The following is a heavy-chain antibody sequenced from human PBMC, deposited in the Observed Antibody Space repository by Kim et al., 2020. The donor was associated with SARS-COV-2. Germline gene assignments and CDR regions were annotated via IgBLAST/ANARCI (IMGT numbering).Heavy chain of an antibody. Sequence: GGSLRLSCAASGFTFSDYYMSWIRQAPGKGLEWVSYISSSSSYTNYADSVKGRFTISRDNAKNSLYLQMNSLRAEDTAVYYCARRRSVTMMQSTLIAFDIWGQGTMVTVSS. J-gene: IGHJ3*02. CDR3: ARRRSVTMMQSTLIAFDI. D-gene: IGHD3-22*01. V-gene: IGHV3-11*06. CDR2: ISSSSSYT. CDR1: GFTFSDYY.